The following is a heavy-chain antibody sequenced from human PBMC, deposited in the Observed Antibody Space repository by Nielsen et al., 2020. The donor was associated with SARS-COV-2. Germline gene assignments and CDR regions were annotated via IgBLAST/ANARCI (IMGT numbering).Heavy chain of an antibody. CDR1: GFIFSNYG. D-gene: IGHD3-9*01. J-gene: IGHJ6*02. V-gene: IGHV3-33*01. CDR3: ARDHYDMLTGYSEDYYYGMDV. CDR2: IWYDAFNN. Sequence: GGSLRLSCTASGFIFSNYGMHWVRQVPGKGLEWVAVIWYDAFNNHYGDSVKGRFAISRDNSKNTLYLQMNSLRVEDTAVYYCARDHYDMLTGYSEDYYYGMDVWGQGTTVTVSS.